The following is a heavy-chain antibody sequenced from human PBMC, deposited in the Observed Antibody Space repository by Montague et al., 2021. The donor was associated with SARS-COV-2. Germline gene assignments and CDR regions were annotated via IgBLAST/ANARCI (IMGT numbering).Heavy chain of an antibody. CDR1: TGSISGHY. CDR2: IHYRGTT. V-gene: IGHV4-59*08. CDR3: ARLGGSGSYLAFDY. Sequence: SETLSLTCTVSTGSISGHYWTWIRQSPGRGLEWLAYIHYRGTTDYNPSLKSRLTLSVDTSKNQFSLTLTSLTAADTAIYYCARLGGSGSYLAFDYGAQGTRATVPS. D-gene: IGHD3-10*01. J-gene: IGHJ4*02.